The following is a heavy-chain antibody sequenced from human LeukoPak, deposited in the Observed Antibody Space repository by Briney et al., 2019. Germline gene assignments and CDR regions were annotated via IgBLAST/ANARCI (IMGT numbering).Heavy chain of an antibody. CDR2: IYHSGST. V-gene: IGHV4-38-2*01. Sequence: PSETLSLTCAVSGYSISSGYYWGWIRQPPGKGLEWIGSIYHSGSTYYNPSLKSRVTILLDTSKNQFSLRLSSVTAADTAVYYCARPPNPYNWFDPWGQGTQVTVSS. CDR3: ARPPNPYNWFDP. CDR1: GYSISSGYY. J-gene: IGHJ5*02.